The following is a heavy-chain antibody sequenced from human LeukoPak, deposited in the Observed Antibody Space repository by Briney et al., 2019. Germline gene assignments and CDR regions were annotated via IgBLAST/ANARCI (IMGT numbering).Heavy chain of an antibody. Sequence: GGSLRLSCAASGFTFSSYAMHWVRQAPGKGLEYVSAISSNGGSTYYANSVKGRFTISRDNSKNTLYLQMGSLRAEDMAVYYYARPGVDCSSTSCYLKYWGQGTLVTVSS. CDR3: ARPGVDCSSTSCYLKY. CDR1: GFTFSSYA. D-gene: IGHD2-2*01. J-gene: IGHJ4*02. V-gene: IGHV3-64*01. CDR2: ISSNGGST.